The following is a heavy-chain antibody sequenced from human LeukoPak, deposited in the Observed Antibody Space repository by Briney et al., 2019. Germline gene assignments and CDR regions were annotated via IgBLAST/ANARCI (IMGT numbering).Heavy chain of an antibody. CDR2: IYTSGST. D-gene: IGHD6-13*01. J-gene: IGHJ3*01. CDR3: AREGIAATHGSFDF. CDR1: GGSISSGSYY. Sequence: SQTLSLTCTVSGGSISSGSYYWSWIRQPAGTGLEWIGRIYTSGSTNYNPSLKSRVTISVDTSKTQFSLKQSPITAANAAFYYYAREGIAATHGSFDFWGQGTMVTVS. V-gene: IGHV4-61*02.